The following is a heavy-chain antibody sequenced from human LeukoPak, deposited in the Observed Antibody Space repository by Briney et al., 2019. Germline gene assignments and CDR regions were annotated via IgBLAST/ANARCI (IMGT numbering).Heavy chain of an antibody. Sequence: GGSLRLSCAASGFTFSDYYMSWIRQAPGKGLEWASYISSSGSTRHYADSVKGRFTISRDSAKKSLYLQMNSLGAEDTAVYYCARNWNSAFDWGQGTLVTVSS. CDR2: ISSSGSTR. V-gene: IGHV3-11*04. J-gene: IGHJ4*02. CDR1: GFTFSDYY. D-gene: IGHD1-7*01. CDR3: ARNWNSAFD.